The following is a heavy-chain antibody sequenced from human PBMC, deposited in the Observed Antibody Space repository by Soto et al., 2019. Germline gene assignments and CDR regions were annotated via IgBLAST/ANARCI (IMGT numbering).Heavy chain of an antibody. CDR1: GASISGGTYY. D-gene: IGHD5-18*01. Sequence: SETLSLTCTVSGASISGGTYYWTWIRQAPGKGLEWVGHIYYTGSTNYNPSLNDRVTISVDTSKNHFSLQLTSVAAADTAVYYCARGAGFSYASTWFDIWGQGTLVTVSS. V-gene: IGHV4-61*03. CDR2: IYYTGST. J-gene: IGHJ5*02. CDR3: ARGAGFSYASTWFDI.